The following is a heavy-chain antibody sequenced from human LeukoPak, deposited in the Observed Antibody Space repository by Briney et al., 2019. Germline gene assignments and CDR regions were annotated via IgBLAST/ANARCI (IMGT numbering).Heavy chain of an antibody. CDR2: INPNSGGT. J-gene: IGHJ4*02. CDR3: ARVSGGSAMVTGVVY. Sequence: GASVKVSCKASGYTFTGYYMHWVRQAPGQGLEWMGWINPNSGGTNYAQKFQGRVTMTRDTSISTAYMELSGLRSDDTAVYYCARVSGGSAMVTGVVYWGQGTLVTVSS. D-gene: IGHD5-18*01. V-gene: IGHV1-2*02. CDR1: GYTFTGYY.